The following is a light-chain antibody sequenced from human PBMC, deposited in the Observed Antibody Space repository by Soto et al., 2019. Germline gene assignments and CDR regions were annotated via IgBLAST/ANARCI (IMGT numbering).Light chain of an antibody. V-gene: IGKV3-11*01. CDR2: DAS. CDR1: QSVSSS. Sequence: EIVLTQSPATLSLSPGERATLSCRASQSVSSSLGWYQQIPGQAPRLLIYDASNRATGIPARFSGSGSGTDFTLTXXSLXXXXXXXXXCQQRSNWPRTFGQGTKLEIK. CDR3: QQRSNWPRT. J-gene: IGKJ2*01.